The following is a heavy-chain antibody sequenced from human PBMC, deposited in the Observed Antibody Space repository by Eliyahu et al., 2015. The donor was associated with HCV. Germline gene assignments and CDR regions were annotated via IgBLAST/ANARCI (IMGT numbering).Heavy chain of an antibody. V-gene: IGHV3-66*02. Sequence: EVQLVESGGGLVQPGESLRVSCAGSGFTVSRHYMXWXRQAPGKGLEGVSAIYSGGGSYYADSVKGRFTISRDSSRNTLYLQMDNLRPEDTAVYYCAREGSGFDIWGQGTMVTVSS. D-gene: IGHD3-10*01. J-gene: IGHJ3*02. CDR1: GFTVSRHY. CDR2: IYSGGGS. CDR3: AREGSGFDI.